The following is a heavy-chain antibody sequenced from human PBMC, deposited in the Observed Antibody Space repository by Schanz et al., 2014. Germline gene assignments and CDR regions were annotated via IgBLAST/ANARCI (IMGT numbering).Heavy chain of an antibody. CDR2: VCYDGSKK. V-gene: IGHV3-33*08. CDR3: ARDEGRDGYNLAFDV. D-gene: IGHD5-12*01. Sequence: QVQLVESGGGVVQPGRSLRLSCAASGFTFTNYGMHWVRQTPGKGLEWVAVVCYDGSKKYYADSVKGRFTTSRDNSKNTMYLQMNSLRAEDTAVYFCARDEGRDGYNLAFDVWGQGTLVTVSS. CDR1: GFTFTNYG. J-gene: IGHJ3*01.